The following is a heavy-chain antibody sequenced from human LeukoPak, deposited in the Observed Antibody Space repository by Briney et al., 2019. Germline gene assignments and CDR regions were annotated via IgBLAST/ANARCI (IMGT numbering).Heavy chain of an antibody. D-gene: IGHD3-3*01. V-gene: IGHV4-59*01. CDR2: IYYSGST. CDR3: ARDSGVSGDFGY. J-gene: IGHJ4*02. CDR1: GGSISSYY. Sequence: PSETLSLTCTVSGGSISSYYWSRIRQPPGKGLEWIGYIYYSGSTNYNPSLKSRVTISVDTSKNQFSLKLSSVTAADTAVYYCARDSGVSGDFGYWGQGTLVTVSS.